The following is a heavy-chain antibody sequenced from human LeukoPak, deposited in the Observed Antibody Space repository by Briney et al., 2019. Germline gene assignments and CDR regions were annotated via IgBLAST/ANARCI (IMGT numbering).Heavy chain of an antibody. D-gene: IGHD1-7*01. V-gene: IGHV4-4*09. CDR3: ARYYNWNYVGYWFDP. J-gene: IGHJ5*02. Sequence: SETLSLTCTVSGGSISSYYWSWIRQPPGKGLEWIGYIYTSGSTNYNPSLKSRVTISVDTSKNQFSLKLSSVTAADTAVYYCARYYNWNYVGYWFDPWGQGTLVTVSS. CDR1: GGSISSYY. CDR2: IYTSGST.